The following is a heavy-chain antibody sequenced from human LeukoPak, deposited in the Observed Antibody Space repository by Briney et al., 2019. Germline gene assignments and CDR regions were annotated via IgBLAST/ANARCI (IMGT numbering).Heavy chain of an antibody. V-gene: IGHV1-3*01. CDR1: VYTFTNYA. CDR2: INAGNGNT. D-gene: IGHD3-10*01. Sequence: ASVKVSCKASVYTFTNYAMHWVRQAPGQRLEWMGWINAGNGNTKYSQKLQDRVTITRDTSASTAYMELSSLKSEDTAVYYCARGILWFGELSSLGYWGQGTLVTVSS. CDR3: ARGILWFGELSSLGY. J-gene: IGHJ4*02.